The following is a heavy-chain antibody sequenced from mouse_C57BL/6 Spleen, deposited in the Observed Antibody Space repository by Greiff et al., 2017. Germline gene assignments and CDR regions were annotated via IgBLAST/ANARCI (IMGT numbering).Heavy chain of an antibody. J-gene: IGHJ3*01. Sequence: VQLQQPGAELVKPGASVKLSCKASGYTFTSYWMQWVKQRPGQGLEWIGEIDPSDSYTNYNQKFKGKATLTVDTSSSTAYMQLSSLTSEDSAVYYCAHIANWDRGFAYWGQGTLVTVSA. V-gene: IGHV1-50*01. CDR3: AHIANWDRGFAY. CDR1: GYTFTSYW. CDR2: IDPSDSYT. D-gene: IGHD4-1*01.